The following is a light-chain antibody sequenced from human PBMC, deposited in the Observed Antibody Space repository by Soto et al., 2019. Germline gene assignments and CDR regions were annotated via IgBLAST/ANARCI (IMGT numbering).Light chain of an antibody. J-gene: IGKJ5*01. CDR2: AAS. CDR1: QGISSC. V-gene: IGKV1-12*01. CDR3: QQANSFPIT. Sequence: QGTRSPSSVSASVGDRVTITCRASQGISSCLAWYQKKPGKAPNLLIYAASSLQSGVPSRFSGSESGTDFTLTISSLQPEDCAIYFCQQANSFPITFGQGTRLEIK.